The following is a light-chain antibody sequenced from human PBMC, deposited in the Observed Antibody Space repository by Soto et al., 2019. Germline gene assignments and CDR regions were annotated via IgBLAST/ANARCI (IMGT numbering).Light chain of an antibody. CDR3: QQYAFYWT. J-gene: IGKJ1*01. V-gene: IGKV1-5*03. CDR1: RSIGRA. CDR2: EAA. Sequence: DIQVTQSPSTLSASVGDTVTITCRASRSIGRALPWHQQRPGKAHKTVIEEAATLETAFPSRFSGSVSGTEFTLTISSLQPDDFATYYCQQYAFYWTFGQGTKVE.